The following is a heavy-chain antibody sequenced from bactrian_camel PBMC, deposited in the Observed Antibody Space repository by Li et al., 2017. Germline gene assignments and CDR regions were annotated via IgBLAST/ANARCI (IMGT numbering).Heavy chain of an antibody. CDR1: GFPLNSEYC. V-gene: IGHV3S53*01. D-gene: IGHD2*01. Sequence: HVQLVESGGGSVQAGGSLRLSCSASGFPLNSEYCMGWFRQAPGKEREGVAAIDSDGSTSYADSAKGRFTISKDNAKNTLYLQMNDLKPEDTATYYCASDLLCPFSVMGPFKRTPSGIGKWGQGTQVTVS. J-gene: IGHJ4*01. CDR2: IDSDGST. CDR3: ASDLLCPFSVMGPFKRTPSGIGK.